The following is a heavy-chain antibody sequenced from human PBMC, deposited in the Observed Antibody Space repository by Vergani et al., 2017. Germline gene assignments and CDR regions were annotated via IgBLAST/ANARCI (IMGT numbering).Heavy chain of an antibody. CDR2: INSNTGNP. CDR1: GYTFTSYA. V-gene: IGHV7-4-1*02. J-gene: IGHJ6*02. CDR3: ASNIELPFYYYYGMDV. D-gene: IGHD2-8*01. Sequence: QVQLVQSGSELKKPGASVKVSCKASGYTFTSYAMNWVRQAPGQGLEWMGWINSNTGNPTYAQGFTGRFVFSLDTSVSTAYLQISSLKAEDTAVYYCASNIELPFYYYYGMDVWGQGTTVTVSS.